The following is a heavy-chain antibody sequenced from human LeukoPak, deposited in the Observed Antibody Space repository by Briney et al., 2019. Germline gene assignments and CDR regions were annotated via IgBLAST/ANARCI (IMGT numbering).Heavy chain of an antibody. D-gene: IGHD2-2*01. Sequence: GGSLRLSCAASGFTFSIYPMSWVRQAPGKGLEWVSAISGSGGSAYYTDSVKGRFTISRDNSKNTLYLQMNSLRAEDAAVYYCANVVVPAAINEYFQHWGQGTLVTVSS. CDR1: GFTFSIYP. CDR3: ANVVVPAAINEYFQH. J-gene: IGHJ1*01. V-gene: IGHV3-23*01. CDR2: ISGSGGSA.